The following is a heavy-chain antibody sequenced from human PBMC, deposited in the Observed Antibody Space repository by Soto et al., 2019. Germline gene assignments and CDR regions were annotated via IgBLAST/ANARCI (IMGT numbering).Heavy chain of an antibody. CDR1: GFSLSTSGVG. CDR2: IYWDDDK. V-gene: IGHV2-5*02. CDR3: VHRLPDIVVVPAAGWFDP. D-gene: IGHD2-2*01. J-gene: IGHJ5*02. Sequence: QITLKESGPTLVKPTQTLTLTCTFSGFSLSTSGVGVGWIRQPPGKALEWLALIYWDDDKRYSPSLKSRLTITKDTSKNQVVLTMTNMDPVDTATYYCVHRLPDIVVVPAAGWFDPWGQGTLVTVSS.